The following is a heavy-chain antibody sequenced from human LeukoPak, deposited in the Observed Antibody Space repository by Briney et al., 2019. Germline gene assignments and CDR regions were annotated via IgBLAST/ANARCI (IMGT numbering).Heavy chain of an antibody. D-gene: IGHD1-1*01. CDR3: AGESISRLERRSYYFDY. V-gene: IGHV4-61*01. CDR2: IYYSGST. J-gene: IGHJ4*02. CDR1: GGSVSSGSYY. Sequence: KPSETLSLTCTVSGGSVSSGSYYWSWIRQPPGKGLEWIGYIYYSGSTNYNPSLKSRVTISVDTSKNQFSLKLSSVTAADTAVYYCAGESISRLERRSYYFDYWGQGTLVTVSS.